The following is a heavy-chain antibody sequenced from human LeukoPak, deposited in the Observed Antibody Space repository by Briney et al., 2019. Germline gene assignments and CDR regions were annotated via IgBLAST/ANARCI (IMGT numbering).Heavy chain of an antibody. V-gene: IGHV4-34*01. CDR2: INNSGST. Sequence: PSETLSLTCTVSGGSISSYYWSWIRQPPGKGLEWIGEINNSGSTNYNPSLKSRVTISRDTSKNQFSLKLSSVTAADTAVYYCARGRAFFDWGQGTLVTVSS. J-gene: IGHJ4*02. CDR3: ARGRAFFD. D-gene: IGHD3-3*02. CDR1: GGSISSYY.